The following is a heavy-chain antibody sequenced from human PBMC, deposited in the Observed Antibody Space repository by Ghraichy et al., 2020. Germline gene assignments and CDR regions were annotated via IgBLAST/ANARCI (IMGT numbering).Heavy chain of an antibody. V-gene: IGHV3-23*01. Sequence: GGSLRLSCAASGFTFSSYAMSWVRQAPGKGLEWVSAISGRGGSTYYADSVKGRFTISRDNSKNTLYLQMNSLRAEDTAVYYCAKDMNVYYYDSSGYYSGDYWGQGTLVTVSS. D-gene: IGHD3-22*01. CDR1: GFTFSSYA. CDR3: AKDMNVYYYDSSGYYSGDY. J-gene: IGHJ4*02. CDR2: ISGRGGST.